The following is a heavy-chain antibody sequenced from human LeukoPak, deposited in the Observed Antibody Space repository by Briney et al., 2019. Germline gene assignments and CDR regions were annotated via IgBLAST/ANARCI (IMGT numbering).Heavy chain of an antibody. D-gene: IGHD2/OR15-2a*01. Sequence: GRSLRLSCAASGFTFDDYAMHWVRQAPEKGLEWVSGISWNSGSIGYADSVKGRFTISRDNAKNSLYLQMNSLRAEDTALYYCAKDIELGGGLLGAFDYWGQGTLVTVSS. J-gene: IGHJ4*02. CDR3: AKDIELGGGLLGAFDY. CDR2: ISWNSGSI. V-gene: IGHV3-9*01. CDR1: GFTFDDYA.